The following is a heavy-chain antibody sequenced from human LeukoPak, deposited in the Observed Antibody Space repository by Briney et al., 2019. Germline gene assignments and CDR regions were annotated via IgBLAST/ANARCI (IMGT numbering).Heavy chain of an antibody. CDR1: GFTFSSYA. J-gene: IGHJ4*02. V-gene: IGHV3-73*01. Sequence: TGGSLRLSCAASGFTFSSYAMSWVRQASGKGLEWVGRIRSKANNYATAYAASVKGRFTISRDDSKNTAYLQMNSLKTEDTAVYYCTGDNFDSSVKFDYWGQGTLVTVSS. D-gene: IGHD3-22*01. CDR2: IRSKANNYAT. CDR3: TGDNFDSSVKFDY.